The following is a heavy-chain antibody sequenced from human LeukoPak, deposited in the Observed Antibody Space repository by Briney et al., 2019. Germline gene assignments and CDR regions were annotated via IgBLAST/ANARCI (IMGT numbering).Heavy chain of an antibody. Sequence: GGSLRLSCAAAGFTFSGSWMSWVRQAPGKGLEWVANIKQDGSEKYYVDSVKGRFTISRDNAKSSLYLQMNNLRAEDTAVYYCARLWATVIDWGAFDIWGQGTMITVSS. CDR3: ARLWATVIDWGAFDI. CDR2: IKQDGSEK. V-gene: IGHV3-7*01. CDR1: GFTFSGSW. D-gene: IGHD4-17*01. J-gene: IGHJ3*02.